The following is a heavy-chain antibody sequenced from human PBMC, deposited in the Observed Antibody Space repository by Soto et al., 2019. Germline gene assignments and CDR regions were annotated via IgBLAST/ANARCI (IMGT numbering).Heavy chain of an antibody. V-gene: IGHV4-30-2*01. CDR1: DSYLLSGWYS. CDR3: ARVPDR. Sequence: TPGPTSDSSDSYLLSGWYSWSWIRQPPGKGLKWIGYIYHSGSTYYNPSLKRRVTISVDRSKNQFSLKLSSVTAADTAVYYCARVPDRWGQGTLVTVSS. CDR2: IYHSGST. D-gene: IGHD2-2*01. J-gene: IGHJ5*02.